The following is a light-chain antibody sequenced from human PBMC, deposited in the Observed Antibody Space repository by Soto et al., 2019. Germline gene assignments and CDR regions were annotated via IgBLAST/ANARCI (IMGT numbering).Light chain of an antibody. CDR3: QQYYDSPYT. CDR2: WTS. V-gene: IGKV4-1*01. CDR1: QTILYSSNNNDC. Sequence: DILMTQSPDSLAVSLGERATINCKSSQTILYSSNNNDCLAWYQQKPGQPPKLLIYWTSTRQSGVPDRFSGSGSGTDFTLTITSLQAEDVAVYYCQQYYDSPYTFGQGTQLEIK. J-gene: IGKJ2*01.